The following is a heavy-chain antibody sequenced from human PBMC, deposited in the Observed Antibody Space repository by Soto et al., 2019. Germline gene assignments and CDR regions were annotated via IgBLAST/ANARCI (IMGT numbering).Heavy chain of an antibody. CDR3: AKDYSSVGYYEAFAADY. CDR1: GFTFSSYA. D-gene: IGHD1-26*01. Sequence: GGSLRLSCPASGFTFSSYAMSWVRQAAGKGLEWVAAISGSGGSTYYADSVKGRLTISRDNSKNTLYLQMNSLRAEDTAVYNCAKDYSSVGYYEAFAADYWGQGTLVTVSS. J-gene: IGHJ4*02. CDR2: ISGSGGST. V-gene: IGHV3-23*01.